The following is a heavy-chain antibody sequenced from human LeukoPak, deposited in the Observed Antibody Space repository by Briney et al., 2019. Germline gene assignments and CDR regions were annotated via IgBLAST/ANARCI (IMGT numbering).Heavy chain of an antibody. CDR1: GGSISSSSYY. CDR3: AILPRGREFTGFDY. J-gene: IGHJ4*02. Sequence: SETLSLTCTVSGGSISSSSYYWGWIRQPPGKGLKWIGSIYYSGSTYYNPSLKSRVTISVDTSKNQFSLKLSSVTAADTAVYYCAILPRGREFTGFDYWGQGTLVTVSS. CDR2: IYYSGST. D-gene: IGHD3-10*01. V-gene: IGHV4-39*01.